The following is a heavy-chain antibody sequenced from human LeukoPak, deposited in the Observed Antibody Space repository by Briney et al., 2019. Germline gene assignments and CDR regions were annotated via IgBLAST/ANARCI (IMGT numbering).Heavy chain of an antibody. CDR1: GYTFTSYG. CDR2: INPNSGGT. J-gene: IGHJ6*02. Sequence: GASVKVSCKASGYTFTSYGISWVRQAPGQGLEWMGWINPNSGGTNYAQKFQGWVTMTRDTSISTAYMELSRLRSDDTAVYYCAAEGCSGGSCYGMDVWGQGTTVTVSS. V-gene: IGHV1-2*04. CDR3: AAEGCSGGSCYGMDV. D-gene: IGHD2-15*01.